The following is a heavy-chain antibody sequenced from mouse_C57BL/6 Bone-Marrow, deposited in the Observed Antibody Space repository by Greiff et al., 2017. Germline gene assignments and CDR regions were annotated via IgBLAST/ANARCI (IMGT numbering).Heavy chain of an antibody. CDR2: LDPSDSYT. Sequence: VQLQQPGAELVKPGASVKLSCKASGYTFTSYWMQWVKQRPGQGLEWIGELDPSDSYTNYNQKFKGKATLTVDTSSSTAYMQRSSLTSEDSAVYYCARGGLRRRRRVVWDYWGQGTTLTVSS. V-gene: IGHV1-50*01. J-gene: IGHJ2*01. CDR3: ARGGLRRRRRVVWDY. D-gene: IGHD2-2*01. CDR1: GYTFTSYW.